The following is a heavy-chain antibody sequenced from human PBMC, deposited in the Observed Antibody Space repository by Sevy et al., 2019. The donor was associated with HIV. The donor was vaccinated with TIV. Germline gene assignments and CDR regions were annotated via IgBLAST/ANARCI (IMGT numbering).Heavy chain of an antibody. D-gene: IGHD6-19*01. CDR3: AKVLARGVAVAGSAWGMDV. J-gene: IGHJ6*02. CDR2: ISGSGGTT. V-gene: IGHV3-23*01. Sequence: GGSLRLSCAASGFTFSNYAMNWVRQAPGKGLEWVSAISGSGGTTYDADSVKGRFTISRDKSQNTLYQQMNSLRAEDRAVYYCAKVLARGVAVAGSAWGMDVWGQGTTVTVSS. CDR1: GFTFSNYA.